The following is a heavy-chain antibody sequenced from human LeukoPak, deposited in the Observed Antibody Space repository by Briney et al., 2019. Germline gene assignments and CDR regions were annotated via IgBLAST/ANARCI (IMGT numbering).Heavy chain of an antibody. CDR1: GGSISSYY. J-gene: IGHJ4*02. Sequence: SETLSLTCTVSGGSISSYYWSWIRQPPGKGLEWIGYIYYSGSTNYNPSLKSRVTISVDTSKNQFSLKLSSVTAADTAVYYCAKKRGYGYSLDHWGQGTLVTVSS. CDR3: AKKRGYGYSLDH. CDR2: IYYSGST. V-gene: IGHV4-59*08. D-gene: IGHD5-12*01.